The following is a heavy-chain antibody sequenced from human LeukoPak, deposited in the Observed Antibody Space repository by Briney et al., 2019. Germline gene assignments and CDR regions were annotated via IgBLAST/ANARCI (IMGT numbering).Heavy chain of an antibody. CDR1: GFTFGDYV. Sequence: GGSLRLSCAASGFTFGDYVMSWVRQAPGEGLEWIAYINHNAEIIYYADSVKGRFTISRGNAKNSLSLQMNSLRDEDTAVYYCARDHDWAFHYWGQGTRVTVSS. D-gene: IGHD3-9*01. CDR2: INHNAEII. CDR3: ARDHDWAFHY. J-gene: IGHJ4*02. V-gene: IGHV3-48*02.